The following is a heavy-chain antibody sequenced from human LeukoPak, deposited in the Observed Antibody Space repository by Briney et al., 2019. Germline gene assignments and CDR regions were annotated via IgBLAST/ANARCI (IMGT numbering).Heavy chain of an antibody. D-gene: IGHD4-11*01. V-gene: IGHV3-23*01. J-gene: IGHJ4*02. CDR2: ISGSGGST. CDR1: GFTFSSYA. Sequence: PGGSLRLSCAASGFTFSSYAMSWVRQAPGKGLEWVSAISGSGGSTYYADSVKGRFTISRDNSKNTLYLQMNSLRAEDTAVYYCAKLPGGSVTTDYFDHWGQGTLVTVSS. CDR3: AKLPGGSVTTDYFDH.